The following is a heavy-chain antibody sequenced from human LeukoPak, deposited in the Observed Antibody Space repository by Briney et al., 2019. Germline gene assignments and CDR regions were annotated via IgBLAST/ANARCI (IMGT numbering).Heavy chain of an antibody. J-gene: IGHJ4*02. CDR2: IYYSGST. CDR3: ARSSTVVRLDY. D-gene: IGHD4-23*01. Sequence: SETLSLTXTVSGGSISSYYWSWIRQSPGKGLEWIGYIYYSGSTNYNPSLKSRVTISVDTSKNQFSLKLSSVTAADTAAYYCARSSTVVRLDYWGQGTLVTVSS. V-gene: IGHV4-59*01. CDR1: GGSISSYY.